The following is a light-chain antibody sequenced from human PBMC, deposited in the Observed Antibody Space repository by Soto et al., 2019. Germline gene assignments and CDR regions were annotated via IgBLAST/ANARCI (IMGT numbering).Light chain of an antibody. J-gene: IGKJ4*01. CDR2: KAS. CDR3: QQYNTYVT. Sequence: DIQMTQSPSTLSASVGDRVTITCRARQSIKSWLAWYQQKPGKAPKLLIYKASSLESGVPSRFSGSGSGTEFTLTISSLQSDDFATYYCQQYNTYVTFGGGTKVEIK. V-gene: IGKV1-5*03. CDR1: QSIKSW.